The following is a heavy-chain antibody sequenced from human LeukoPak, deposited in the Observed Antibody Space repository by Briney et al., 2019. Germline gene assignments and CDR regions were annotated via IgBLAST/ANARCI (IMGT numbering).Heavy chain of an antibody. D-gene: IGHD4-17*01. Sequence: GGSLRLTCAASGFTFSSYAMHWVRQAPGKGLEWVTVISYDGSNKYYADSVKGRFTISRDNSKNTLYLQMNSLRAEDTAVYYCARDYGDGRGYFDYWGQGTLVPVSS. CDR2: ISYDGSNK. J-gene: IGHJ4*02. V-gene: IGHV3-30*04. CDR1: GFTFSSYA. CDR3: ARDYGDGRGYFDY.